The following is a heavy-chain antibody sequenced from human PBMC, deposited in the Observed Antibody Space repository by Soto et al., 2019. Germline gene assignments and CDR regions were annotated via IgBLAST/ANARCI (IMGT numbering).Heavy chain of an antibody. V-gene: IGHV4-59*01. D-gene: IGHD2-2*01. CDR2: IYHTGKS. CDR3: ASYYCSSGTCYFFDY. Sequence: SETLSLTCTVSGASINNFYWSWIRQTPGKGLEWIGFIYHTGKSNYNPSLKSRVSFSVDTSRNQFSLKLSSVTAADTAVYYCASYYCSSGTCYFFDYWGQGILVTVSS. J-gene: IGHJ4*02. CDR1: GASINNFY.